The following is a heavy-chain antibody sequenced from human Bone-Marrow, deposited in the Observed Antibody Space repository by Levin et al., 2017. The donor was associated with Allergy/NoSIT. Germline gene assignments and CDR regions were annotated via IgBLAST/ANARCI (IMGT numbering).Heavy chain of an antibody. CDR2: ISYDGIDK. Sequence: GESLKISCAASGFNFNTYAMHWVRQAPGKGLEWVAVISYDGIDKYYGDFVKGRFTVSRDNSQNTLYLQMNSLTPEDTAIYYCARAPGQFDYWGQGTLLTVSS. CDR3: ARAPGQFDY. CDR1: GFNFNTYA. J-gene: IGHJ4*02. V-gene: IGHV3-30*04.